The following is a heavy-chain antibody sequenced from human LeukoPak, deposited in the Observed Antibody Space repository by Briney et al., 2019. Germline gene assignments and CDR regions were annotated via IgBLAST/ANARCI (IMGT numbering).Heavy chain of an antibody. D-gene: IGHD2-15*01. V-gene: IGHV4-38-2*02. J-gene: IGHJ5*02. CDR1: GYSISSGYY. CDR2: IYHSGST. Sequence: SETLSLTCAVSGYSISSGYYWGWIRQPPGTGLEWIGSIYHSGSTYYNPSLKSRVTISVDTSKNQFSLKLSSVTAADTAVYYCARDRGYCSGGSCYNWFDPWGQGTLVTVSS. CDR3: ARDRGYCSGGSCYNWFDP.